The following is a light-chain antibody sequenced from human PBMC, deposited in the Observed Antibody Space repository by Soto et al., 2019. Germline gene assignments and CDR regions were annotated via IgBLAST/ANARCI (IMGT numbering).Light chain of an antibody. J-gene: IGKJ1*01. CDR3: QHYNSWLWT. CDR2: GAS. V-gene: IGKV3-15*01. CDR1: QSFSSN. Sequence: EIGMKHSPATLSVSAGERATLSCRASQSFSSNLAWYQQKPGRAPRLLIYGASTRATGIPARFSGSGSGTEFTLIISSLQSEDSAVYYCQHYNSWLWTFPQGTKVDIK.